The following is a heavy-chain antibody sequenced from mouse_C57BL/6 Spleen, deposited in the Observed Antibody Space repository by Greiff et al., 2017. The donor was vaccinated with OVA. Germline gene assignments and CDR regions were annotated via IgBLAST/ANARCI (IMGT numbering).Heavy chain of an antibody. CDR2: IDPSDSYT. CDR3: ARLRDSMDD. CDR1: GYTFTSYW. J-gene: IGHJ4*01. Sequence: QVQLQQPGAELVMPGASVKLSCKASGYTFTSYWMHWVKQRPGQGLEWIGEIDPSDSYTNYNQKFKGKSTLTVDKSSSTAYMQLSSLTSEDSAVYYCARLRDSMDDWGQGTSVTVSS. D-gene: IGHD3-3*01. V-gene: IGHV1-69*01.